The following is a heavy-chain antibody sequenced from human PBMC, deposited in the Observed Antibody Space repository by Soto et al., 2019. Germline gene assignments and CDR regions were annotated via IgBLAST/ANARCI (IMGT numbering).Heavy chain of an antibody. J-gene: IGHJ4*02. CDR3: ARGKSGGLTFDY. CDR1: GFTVSDTY. Sequence: EVRLVETGGGLIQPGGSLRLSCAASGFTVSDTYMNWVRQAPGKGLEWVSVIYSGSATYYADPVKGRFTISRDNSKNTVFLQMSSLRVDDTSVYYCARGKSGGLTFDYWGQGILVTVSS. D-gene: IGHD5-12*01. CDR2: IYSGSAT. V-gene: IGHV3-53*02.